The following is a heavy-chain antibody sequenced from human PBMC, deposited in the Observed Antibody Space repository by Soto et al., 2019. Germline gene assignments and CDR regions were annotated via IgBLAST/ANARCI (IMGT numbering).Heavy chain of an antibody. CDR2: ISYDGSNK. CDR3: ARDIHCSGGSCYPPPVWNYYYGMDV. D-gene: IGHD2-15*01. CDR1: GFTFSSYA. J-gene: IGHJ6*02. V-gene: IGHV3-30-3*01. Sequence: GGSLRLSCAASGFTFSSYAMHWVRQAPGKGLEWVAVISYDGSNKYYADSVKGRFTISRDNSKNTLYLQMNSLRAEDTAVYYCARDIHCSGGSCYPPPVWNYYYGMDVWGQGTTVTVSS.